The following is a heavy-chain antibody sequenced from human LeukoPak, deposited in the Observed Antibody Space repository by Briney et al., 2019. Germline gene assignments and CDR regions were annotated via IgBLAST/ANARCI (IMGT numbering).Heavy chain of an antibody. V-gene: IGHV4-34*01. CDR2: INHSGST. D-gene: IGHD6-13*01. Sequence: SETLSLTCAVYGGSFSGYYWSWTRQPPGKGLEWIGEINHSGSTNYNPSLKSRVTISVDTSKNQFSLKLSSVTAADTAVYYCAREGSSSWYLPDRYNWFDPWGQGTLVTVSS. CDR3: AREGSSSWYLPDRYNWFDP. CDR1: GGSFSGYY. J-gene: IGHJ5*02.